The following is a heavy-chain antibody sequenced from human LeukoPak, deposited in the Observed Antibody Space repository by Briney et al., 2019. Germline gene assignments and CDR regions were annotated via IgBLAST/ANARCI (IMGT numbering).Heavy chain of an antibody. CDR2: IYSGGST. CDR3: ASSYSSSSGSAAFDY. Sequence: GGSLRLSCAASGFTFSSYAMSWVRQAPGKGLEWVSVIYSGGSTYYADSVKGRFTISRDNSKNTLYLQMNSLRAEDTAVYYCASSYSSSSGSAAFDYWGQGTLVTVSS. J-gene: IGHJ4*02. V-gene: IGHV3-53*01. CDR1: GFTFSSYA. D-gene: IGHD6-6*01.